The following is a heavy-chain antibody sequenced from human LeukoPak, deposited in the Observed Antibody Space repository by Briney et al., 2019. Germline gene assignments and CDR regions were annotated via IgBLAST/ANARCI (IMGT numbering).Heavy chain of an antibody. CDR1: GFTFSTYW. D-gene: IGHD3-22*01. V-gene: IGHV3-74*01. CDR2: IFTDGSRT. J-gene: IGHJ4*02. CDR3: ARGGSGFYLDS. Sequence: GGSLRLSCAAPGFTFSTYWMHWVRQAPGKGLVWVSRIFTDGSRTNYADSVEGRFTISRDNAKNTVYLQLHSLTADDTAVYDCARGGSGFYLDSWGRGTLVTVSS.